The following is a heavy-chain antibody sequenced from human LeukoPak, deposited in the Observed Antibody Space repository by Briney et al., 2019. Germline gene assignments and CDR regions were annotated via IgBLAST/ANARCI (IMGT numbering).Heavy chain of an antibody. J-gene: IGHJ4*02. D-gene: IGHD3-22*01. CDR1: GYTFTGYY. CDR2: MNPNSGNT. Sequence: ASVKVSCKTSGYTFTGYYIHWVRQATGQGLEWMGWMNPNSGNTGYAQKFQGRVTMTRNTSISTAYMELSSLRSEDTAVYYCARARKDSSGYYLSDYWGQGTLVTVSS. CDR3: ARARKDSSGYYLSDY. V-gene: IGHV1-8*02.